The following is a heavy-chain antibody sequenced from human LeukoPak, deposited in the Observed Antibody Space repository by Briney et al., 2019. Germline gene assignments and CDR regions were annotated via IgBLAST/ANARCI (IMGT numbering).Heavy chain of an antibody. CDR1: GFTLSIYW. CDR2: IKQYGSEK. J-gene: IGHJ4*02. Sequence: GGSLRLSYAASGFTLSIYWMSWVREAPGRRLEGGANIKQYGSEKYYVDSEKGRFTISRDNAKNSLYLQMNSLRAEDTAVYYCVRVEYKWNSGWIYYFDYWGQGTLVTVSS. D-gene: IGHD1-20*01. CDR3: VRVEYKWNSGWIYYFDY. V-gene: IGHV3-7*01.